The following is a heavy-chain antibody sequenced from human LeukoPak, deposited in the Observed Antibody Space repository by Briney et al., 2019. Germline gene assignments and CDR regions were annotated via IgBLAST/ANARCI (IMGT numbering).Heavy chain of an antibody. J-gene: IGHJ6*03. CDR3: ARGRRRAVVVADMYYYYMDV. CDR1: GGSISSYY. Sequence: PSETLSLTYTVSGGSISSYYWSWIRQSPGKGLEWIGHIYYSGSTKYNSSLRSRVTISLDTSKNQISLRLRSVTAADTAVYYCARGRRRAVVVADMYYYYMDVWGKGTTVTIAS. CDR2: IYYSGST. V-gene: IGHV4-59*01. D-gene: IGHD2-15*01.